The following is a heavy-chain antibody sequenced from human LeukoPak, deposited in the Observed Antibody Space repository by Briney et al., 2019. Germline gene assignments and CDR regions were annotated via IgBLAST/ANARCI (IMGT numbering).Heavy chain of an antibody. J-gene: IGHJ4*02. V-gene: IGHV3-21*01. CDR3: ARGDSSGYYSGY. CDR2: ISSSSSYI. Sequence: GGSLRLSCAASGFTFSSYSMNWVRQAPGKGLEWVSSISSSSSYIYYADSVKGRFTISRDNAKNSLYLQMNSLRAEDTAVYYCARGDSSGYYSGYWGQGTLVTVSS. CDR1: GFTFSSYS. D-gene: IGHD3-22*01.